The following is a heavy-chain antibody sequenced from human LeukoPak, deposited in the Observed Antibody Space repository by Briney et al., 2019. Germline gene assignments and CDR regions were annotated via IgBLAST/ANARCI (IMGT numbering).Heavy chain of an antibody. CDR1: VGSFSGYY. CDR2: INHSGST. CDR3: ARENGYCSGGHCYGGTFDY. V-gene: IGHV4-34*01. J-gene: IGHJ4*02. Sequence: SETLSLTCAVYVGSFSGYYWGWIRQPPGKGLEWIGEINHSGSTNYNPSLKSRVTISVDTSKNQSSLKLSSVTAADTAVYYCARENGYCSGGHCYGGTFDYWGQGTLVTVSS. D-gene: IGHD2-15*01.